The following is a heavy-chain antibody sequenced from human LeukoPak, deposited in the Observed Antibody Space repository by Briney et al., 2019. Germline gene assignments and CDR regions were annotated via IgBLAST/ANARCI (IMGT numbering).Heavy chain of an antibody. V-gene: IGHV3-30*03. CDR1: GXTFSSYG. CDR3: ARGEYYSDTSSYFDY. CDR2: ISYDGSNK. J-gene: IGHJ4*02. D-gene: IGHD3-22*01. Sequence: PGRSLRLSCAASGXTFSSYGMNWVRQAPGKGLEWVAVISYDGSNKYYADSVKGRFTISRDNSKNTLFVQMSSLRAEDTAVYYCARGEYYSDTSSYFDYWGQGTLVTVSS.